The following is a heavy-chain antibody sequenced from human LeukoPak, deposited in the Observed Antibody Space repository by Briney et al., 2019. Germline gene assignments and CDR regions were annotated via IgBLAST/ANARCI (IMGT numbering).Heavy chain of an antibody. CDR1: GGSFSDYY. CDR2: INHSGST. Sequence: SETLSLTCAVYGGSFSDYYWSWIRQPPGKGLEWIGEINHSGSTNYNPSLKSRVTISVDTSKNQFSLKLSSVTAADTAVYYCARGPCSSTSCYFNYWGQGTLVTVSS. CDR3: ARGPCSSTSCYFNY. V-gene: IGHV4-34*01. D-gene: IGHD2-2*01. J-gene: IGHJ4*02.